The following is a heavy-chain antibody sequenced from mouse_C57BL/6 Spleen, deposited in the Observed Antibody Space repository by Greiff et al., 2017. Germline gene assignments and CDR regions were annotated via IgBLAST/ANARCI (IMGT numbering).Heavy chain of an antibody. CDR3: ARDPTRNYYAMDY. Sequence: VQLQQPGAELVRPGSSVKLSCKASGYTFTSYWMHWVKQRPIQGLEWIGNIDPSDSETHSNPPFKDKATLTVDTSSSTAYMQLSSLTSDDSAVYYCARDPTRNYYAMDYWGQGTSVTVSS. V-gene: IGHV1-52*01. J-gene: IGHJ4*01. CDR1: GYTFTSYW. CDR2: IDPSDSET. D-gene: IGHD2-10*01.